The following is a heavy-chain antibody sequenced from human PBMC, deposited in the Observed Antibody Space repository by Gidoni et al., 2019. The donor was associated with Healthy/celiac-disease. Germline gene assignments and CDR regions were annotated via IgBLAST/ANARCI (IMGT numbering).Heavy chain of an antibody. J-gene: IGHJ5*02. V-gene: IGHV1-18*01. CDR1: GYTFTSYG. Sequence: QVQLVQSGAEVKKPGASVTVSCKASGYTFTSYGLSWVRQAPGQGLEWMGWISAYNGNTNDAQKLQGRVTMTTDTSTSTAYMELRSLRSDDTAVYYCARMGSSGWYGGWFDPWGQGTLVTVSS. CDR2: ISAYNGNT. D-gene: IGHD6-19*01. CDR3: ARMGSSGWYGGWFDP.